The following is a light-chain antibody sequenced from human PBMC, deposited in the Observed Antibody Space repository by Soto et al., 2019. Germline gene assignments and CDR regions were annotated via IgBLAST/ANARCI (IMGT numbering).Light chain of an antibody. J-gene: IGLJ1*01. CDR3: YSYTTSSTYV. CDR2: HVS. Sequence: QSVLNQPASVSGSPGQSITISCTGTSSDVGAYNYVSWYQQHPAKIPKLMIYHVSNRPSGVSDRFSGSKSGNTASLTISGLQAEDEADYYCYSYTTSSTYVFGTGTKVTVL. V-gene: IGLV2-14*01. CDR1: SSDVGAYNY.